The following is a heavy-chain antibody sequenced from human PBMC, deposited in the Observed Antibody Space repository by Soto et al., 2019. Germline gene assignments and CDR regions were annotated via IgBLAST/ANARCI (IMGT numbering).Heavy chain of an antibody. J-gene: IGHJ4*02. D-gene: IGHD3-22*01. V-gene: IGHV3-23*01. CDR2: ISGSGGST. CDR3: AKPHSTYYDSSGYYF. Sequence: GGSLRLSCVASGFIFSSYAMSWVRQAPGKGLEWVSAISGSGGSTYYADSVKGRFTISRDNSKNTLYLQMNSLRAEDTAVYYCAKPHSTYYDSSGYYFWGQGTLVTVSS. CDR1: GFIFSSYA.